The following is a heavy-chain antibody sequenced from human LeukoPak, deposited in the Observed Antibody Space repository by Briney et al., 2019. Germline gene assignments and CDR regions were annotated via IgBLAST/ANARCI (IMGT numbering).Heavy chain of an antibody. D-gene: IGHD5-12*01. V-gene: IGHV1-18*04. Sequence: ASVKVSCKASGYTFTSYGITWVRQAPGQGLEWMGWISAYNGNTNYAQKLQGRVTMTTDTSTSTAYMELRSLRSDDTGVYYCARSSDKLNIPYGGYDFFDYWGQGTLVTVSS. CDR2: ISAYNGNT. J-gene: IGHJ4*02. CDR1: GYTFTSYG. CDR3: ARSSDKLNIPYGGYDFFDY.